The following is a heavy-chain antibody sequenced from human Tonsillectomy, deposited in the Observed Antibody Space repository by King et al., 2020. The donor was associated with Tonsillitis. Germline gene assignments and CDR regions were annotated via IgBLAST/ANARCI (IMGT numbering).Heavy chain of an antibody. D-gene: IGHD3-9*01. V-gene: IGHV3-33*05. CDR2: ISYDGSNK. CDR1: GFIFSYYG. J-gene: IGHJ4*02. Sequence: QLVQSGGGVVQPGRSPRLSCATSGFIFSYYGMHWVRQAPGKGLEWVAVISYDGSNKYYADSVKGRFTISRDNSKNTLYLQMNSLRAEDTAVYYCARDYDILTGYPADLYYWGQGTLVTVSS. CDR3: ARDYDILTGYPADLYY.